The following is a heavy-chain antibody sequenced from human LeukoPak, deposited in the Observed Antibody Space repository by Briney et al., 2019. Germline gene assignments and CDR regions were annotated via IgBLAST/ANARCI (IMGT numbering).Heavy chain of an antibody. V-gene: IGHV4-4*09. Sequence: SETLSLTCTVSGASISNYYWSWIRQTPEKGLEWMGHIPTSGGGSYYPSLKSRLTMSIDTSRSQLSLKLTSVTAADTAVYFCARLGSYHDFWGQGALVTVSS. J-gene: IGHJ4*02. CDR3: ARLGSYHDF. CDR2: IPTSGGG. D-gene: IGHD1-26*01. CDR1: GASISNYY.